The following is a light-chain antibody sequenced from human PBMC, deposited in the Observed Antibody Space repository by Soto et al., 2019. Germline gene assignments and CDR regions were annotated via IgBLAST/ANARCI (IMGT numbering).Light chain of an antibody. CDR1: QSVASRN. J-gene: IGKJ1*01. V-gene: IGKV3-11*01. CDR2: ATS. CDR3: HPHTPWPPWP. Sequence: GWKHTEDALSLSTGEKATLSFSAIQSVASRNLAWYQQKPGQAPRLLIYATSNRATGIPDRFSGSGSGTDFTLTISNLEPEDFAVYYSHPHTPWPPWPFAQGTKVDIK.